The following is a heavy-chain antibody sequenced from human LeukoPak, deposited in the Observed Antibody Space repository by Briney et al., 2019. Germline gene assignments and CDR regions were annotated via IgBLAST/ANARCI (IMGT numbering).Heavy chain of an antibody. CDR2: IRYDGSNK. D-gene: IGHD6-13*01. CDR3: AKEAHLTGYSSSWYYFDY. Sequence: GSLRLSCAASGFTFSSYGMHWVRQAPGKGLEWVAFIRYDGSNKYYADSVKGRFTISRDNSKNTLYLQMNSLRAEDTAVYYCAKEAHLTGYSSSWYYFDYWGQGTLVTVSS. J-gene: IGHJ4*02. V-gene: IGHV3-30*02. CDR1: GFTFSSYG.